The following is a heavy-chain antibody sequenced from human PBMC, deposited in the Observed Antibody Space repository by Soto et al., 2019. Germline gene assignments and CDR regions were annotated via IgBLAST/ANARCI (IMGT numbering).Heavy chain of an antibody. V-gene: IGHV3-48*01. J-gene: IGHJ6*03. CDR1: GFTFSSYS. CDR3: ARDARSRLNYYMDV. D-gene: IGHD6-6*01. CDR2: ISSSSSTI. Sequence: GGSLRLSCAASGFTFSSYSMNWVRQAPGKGLEWVSYISSSSSTIYYADSVKGRFTISRDNAKNSLYLQMNSLRAEDTAVYYCARDARSRLNYYMDVWGKGTTVTVSS.